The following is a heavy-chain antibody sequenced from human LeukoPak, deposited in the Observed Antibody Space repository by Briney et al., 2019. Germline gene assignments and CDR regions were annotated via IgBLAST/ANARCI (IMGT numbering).Heavy chain of an antibody. V-gene: IGHV6-1*01. D-gene: IGHD3-22*01. J-gene: IGHJ4*02. CDR1: GDSVSSNSAA. CDR2: TYYRSKWYN. Sequence: SQTLSLTCAISGDSVSSNSAAWNWIRQSPSGGLEWLGRTYYRSKWYNDYAVSVKSRITINPDTSKNQFSLQLNSVTPEDTAVYYCAREGRYYYDSSGFDYWGQGTLVTVSS. CDR3: AREGRYYYDSSGFDY.